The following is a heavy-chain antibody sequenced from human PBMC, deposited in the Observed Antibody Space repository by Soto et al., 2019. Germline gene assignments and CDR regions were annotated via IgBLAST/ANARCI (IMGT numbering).Heavy chain of an antibody. J-gene: IGHJ4*02. V-gene: IGHV5-10-1*01. D-gene: IGHD6-19*01. CDR2: IDPSDSYT. CDR3: ARQLYRSGWYSGY. CDR1: GYSFTSYW. Sequence: GESLKISCKGSGYSFTSYWINWVRQMPGKGLEWMGAIDPSDSYTNYSPSFQGHVTISADKSISTAYLQWSSLKASDTAMYYCARQLYRSGWYSGYWGQGTLVTVSS.